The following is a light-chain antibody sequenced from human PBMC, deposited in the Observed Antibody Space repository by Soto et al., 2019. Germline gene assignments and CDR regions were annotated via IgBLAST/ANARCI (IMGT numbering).Light chain of an antibody. CDR2: DAS. J-gene: IGKJ5*01. CDR3: QQRTNWPSST. V-gene: IGKV3-11*01. Sequence: EIVLTQSPATLSLSPGERATLFCRASQSVSSYLAWYQQKPGQAPRLLIHDASNRATGIPARFSGSGSGTDFTLTISSLEPEDFAVYYCQQRTNWPSSTFGQGTRLEIK. CDR1: QSVSSY.